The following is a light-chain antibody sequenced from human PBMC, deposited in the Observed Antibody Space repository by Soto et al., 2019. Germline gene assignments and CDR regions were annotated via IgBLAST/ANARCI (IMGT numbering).Light chain of an antibody. Sequence: QSVLTQPASVSGSPGQSITISCTGTNNDVGGYNHVSWYQQHPGKAPKLMIYEVTNWPSGVSNRFSGSKSGNTASLTISGLQAEDEADYYCSSYTTSSTWVFGGGTKVTVL. V-gene: IGLV2-14*01. CDR3: SSYTTSSTWV. J-gene: IGLJ3*02. CDR1: NNDVGGYNH. CDR2: EVT.